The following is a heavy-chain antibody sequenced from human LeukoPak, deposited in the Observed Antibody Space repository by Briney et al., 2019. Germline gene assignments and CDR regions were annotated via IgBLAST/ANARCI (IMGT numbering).Heavy chain of an antibody. CDR2: INHRGRS. CDR1: GASFSSDY. CDR3: SRGLYDSGDYHYGIRAYYFDT. V-gene: IGHV4-34*01. J-gene: IGHJ4*02. Sequence: SETLSLTCVVSGASFSSDYWIWIRQPPGKGLGWVAEINHRGRSNYNPSLKSRVAISVDTSKNQFSLNLSSVTAADTARYYCSRGLYDSGDYHYGIRAYYFDTWGQGTLVTVSS. D-gene: IGHD3-22*01.